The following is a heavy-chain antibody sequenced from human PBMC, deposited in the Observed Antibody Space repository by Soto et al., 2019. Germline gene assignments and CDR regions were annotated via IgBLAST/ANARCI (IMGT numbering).Heavy chain of an antibody. D-gene: IGHD2-15*01. CDR1: CGSISSYY. CDR2: IYYSGST. J-gene: IGHJ4*02. CDR3: ARRYGGTFDY. Sequence: SETLSLTCTGSCGSISSYYWSWIRQPPGKGLEWIGYIYYSGSTNYNPSLKSRVTISVDTSKNQFSLKLSSVTAADTAVYYCARRYGGTFDYWGQGTLVTVSS. V-gene: IGHV4-59*08.